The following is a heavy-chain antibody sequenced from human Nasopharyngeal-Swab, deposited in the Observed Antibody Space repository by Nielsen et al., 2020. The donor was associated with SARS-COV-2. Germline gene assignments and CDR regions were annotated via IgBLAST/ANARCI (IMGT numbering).Heavy chain of an antibody. CDR3: AKVSLNDPFFDY. V-gene: IGHV3-23*03. Sequence: VRQAPGKGLEWVSVIYSGGSSTYYADSVKGRFTISRDNSKNTLYRQMNSLRAEDTAVYYCAKVSLNDPFFDYWGQGTLVTVSS. CDR2: IYSGGSST. J-gene: IGHJ4*02. D-gene: IGHD1-1*01.